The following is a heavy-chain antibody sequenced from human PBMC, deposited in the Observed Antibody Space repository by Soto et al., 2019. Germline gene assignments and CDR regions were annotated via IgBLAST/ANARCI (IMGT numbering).Heavy chain of an antibody. Sequence: HPGGSLRLSCAASGITFNTYVMSWVRQAPGKGLEWVSTITGGGKTFDADSVKGRFTISRDNSKNTLYLQMNSLRAEDTAVYFCTTRLPHYFDQWGQGTLVTVSS. V-gene: IGHV3-23*01. CDR3: TTRLPHYFDQ. CDR2: ITGGGKT. CDR1: GITFNTYV. D-gene: IGHD6-25*01. J-gene: IGHJ4*02.